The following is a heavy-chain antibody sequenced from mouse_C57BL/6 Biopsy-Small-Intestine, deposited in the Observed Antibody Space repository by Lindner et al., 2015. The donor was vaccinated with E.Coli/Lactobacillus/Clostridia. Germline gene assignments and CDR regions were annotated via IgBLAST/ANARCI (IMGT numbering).Heavy chain of an antibody. Sequence: VQLQESGAELVRPGTSVKMSCKASGYTFTNYWINWAKQRPGHGLEWIGDVYPGGGYTDHNEKFKGKATLTADKSSSTAYMQFSSLTSEDSAIYYCARSLYDAFDYWGQGTTLTVSS. J-gene: IGHJ2*01. CDR2: VYPGGGYT. D-gene: IGHD2-3*01. V-gene: IGHV1-63*01. CDR1: GYTFTNYW. CDR3: ARSLYDAFDY.